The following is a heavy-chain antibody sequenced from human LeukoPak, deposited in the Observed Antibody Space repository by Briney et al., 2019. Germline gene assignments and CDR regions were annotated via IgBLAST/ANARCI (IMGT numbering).Heavy chain of an antibody. CDR1: GFAFSSYG. V-gene: IGHV3-30*02. CDR3: ARILDSAWGELGY. Sequence: GGSLRLSCVASGFAFSSYGIHWVRQAPGNGLEWLAFIRYDGSNKYYAESVKGRFTISRDNSKNTLYLQMNSLRAEDTPVYYCARILDSAWGELGYWGQGTLVTVSS. J-gene: IGHJ4*02. D-gene: IGHD6-19*01. CDR2: IRYDGSNK.